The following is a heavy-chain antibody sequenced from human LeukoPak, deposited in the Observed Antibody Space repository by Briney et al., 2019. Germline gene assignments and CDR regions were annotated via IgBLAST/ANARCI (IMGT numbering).Heavy chain of an antibody. D-gene: IGHD3-9*01. CDR1: GFTFSSYW. Sequence: PRGSLRLSCAASGFTFSSYWMSWVRQAPGKGLEWVANIKQDGSEKYYVDSVKGRFTISRDNAKNSLYLQMNSLRAEDTAVYYCAGSPGYFDWADDAFDIWGQGTMVTVSS. CDR3: AGSPGYFDWADDAFDI. CDR2: IKQDGSEK. J-gene: IGHJ3*02. V-gene: IGHV3-7*01.